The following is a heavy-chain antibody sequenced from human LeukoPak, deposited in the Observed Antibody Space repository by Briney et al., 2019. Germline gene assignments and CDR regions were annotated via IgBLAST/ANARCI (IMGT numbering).Heavy chain of an antibody. J-gene: IGHJ3*02. CDR1: GSIFTNYW. D-gene: IGHD3-16*01. CDR2: MYPGDSDT. V-gene: IGHV5-51*01. CDR3: ARESWGAFDI. Sequence: GASLQICGEGSGSIFTNYWIGWGRQLPGKGLEWMGIMYPGDSDTRYSPSLQGQVTISADKSISTAYLQWSSLKASDTAMYYCARESWGAFDIWGQGTMVTVSS.